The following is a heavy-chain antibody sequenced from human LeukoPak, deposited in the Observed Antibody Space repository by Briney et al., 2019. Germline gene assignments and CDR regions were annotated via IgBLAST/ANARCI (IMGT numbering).Heavy chain of an antibody. V-gene: IGHV4-39*07. CDR1: DDSITIYY. CDR3: ARDHHYYYDSSAFDY. D-gene: IGHD3-22*01. Sequence: SETLSLTCTVSDDSITIYYWSWIRQPPGKGLEWIGSIYYSGSTYYNPSLKSRVTISVDPSKNQFSLKLSSVTAADTAVYYCARDHHYYYDSSAFDYWGQGTLVTVSS. CDR2: IYYSGST. J-gene: IGHJ4*02.